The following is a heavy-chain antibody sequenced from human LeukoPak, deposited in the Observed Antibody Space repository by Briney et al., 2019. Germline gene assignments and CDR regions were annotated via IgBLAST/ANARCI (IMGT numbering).Heavy chain of an antibody. J-gene: IGHJ4*02. CDR2: ISGSGGST. Sequence: GGSLRLSCAASGFTFSSYAMSWVRQALGKGLEWVSAISGSGGSTYYADSVKSRFTISRDNSKNTLYLQMNSLRAEDTAVYYCAKDLRMQWLALGLFDYWGQGTLVTVSS. V-gene: IGHV3-23*01. CDR1: GFTFSSYA. D-gene: IGHD6-19*01. CDR3: AKDLRMQWLALGLFDY.